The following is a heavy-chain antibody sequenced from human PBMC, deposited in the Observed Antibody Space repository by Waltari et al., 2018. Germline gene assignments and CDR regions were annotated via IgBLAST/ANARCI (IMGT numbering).Heavy chain of an antibody. D-gene: IGHD6-19*01. CDR1: GYTFTSYH. CDR2: MKTPIGNS. V-gene: IGHV1-8*01. CDR3: AREFRSAAGHLNGMDI. Sequence: QVQLVQSGAEVKKPGASVKVSCKASGYTFTSYHINWVGQAPGQGLEWMGGMKTPIGNSAFAEKFQGRVTMTRDTSINTAYMELSGLRSEDTAVYYCAREFRSAAGHLNGMDIWGQGTAVTVSS. J-gene: IGHJ6*02.